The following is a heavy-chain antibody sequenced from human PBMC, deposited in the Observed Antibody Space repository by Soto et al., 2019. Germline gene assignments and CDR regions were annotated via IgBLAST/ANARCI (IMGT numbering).Heavy chain of an antibody. J-gene: IGHJ6*02. Sequence: SVKVSYKSSGGTFSSYSISWGRQAPGQGLEWMGGIIPIFGTANYAQKFQGRVTITADESTSTAYMELSSLRSEDTPVYYCARDGSSSSPDYYYYGMDVWGQGTTVTVSS. CDR2: IIPIFGTA. CDR1: GGTFSSYS. D-gene: IGHD6-6*01. V-gene: IGHV1-69*13. CDR3: ARDGSSSSPDYYYYGMDV.